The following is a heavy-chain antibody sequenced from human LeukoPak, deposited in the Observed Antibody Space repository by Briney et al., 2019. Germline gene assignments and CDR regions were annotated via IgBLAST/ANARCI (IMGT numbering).Heavy chain of an antibody. CDR1: GHTFTSYD. V-gene: IGHV1-8*01. Sequence: ASVKVSCKASGHTFTSYDINWVRQATGQGLEWMGWMNPNSGNTGYAQKFQGRVTMTRNTSISTAYMELSSLRSEDTAVYYCARGGPPLLWFGELYAFDIWGQGTMVTVSS. CDR2: MNPNSGNT. D-gene: IGHD3-10*01. CDR3: ARGGPPLLWFGELYAFDI. J-gene: IGHJ3*02.